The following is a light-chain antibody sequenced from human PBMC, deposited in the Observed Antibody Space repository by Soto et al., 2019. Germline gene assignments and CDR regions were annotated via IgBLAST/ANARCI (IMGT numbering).Light chain of an antibody. CDR2: AST. Sequence: QSALTQPPSVSGAPGQRVTISCSGNSSNIGAGFDVHWYQQLPGAAPKLLIYASTNRPSGVPDRFSGSKSDTSTSLAITGLQIDDEADYDCQSYDNGLTGHVLFGGGTKLTVL. V-gene: IGLV1-40*01. CDR1: SSNIGAGFD. J-gene: IGLJ2*01. CDR3: QSYDNGLTGHVL.